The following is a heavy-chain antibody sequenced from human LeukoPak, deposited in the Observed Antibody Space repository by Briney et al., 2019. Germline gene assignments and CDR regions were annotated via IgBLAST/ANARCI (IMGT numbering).Heavy chain of an antibody. CDR1: GYTFTSYD. J-gene: IGHJ4*02. CDR3: VRTPPNWGADD. D-gene: IGHD7-27*01. V-gene: IGHV1-8*02. CDR2: MSPKSGNT. Sequence: ASVKVSCKASGYTFTSYDINWVRQATGQGLEWMGWMSPKSGNTGYAQKFQGRVTMTSNTAISTAYMELSSLRSEDTAVYYCVRTPPNWGADDWGQGTLVTVSS.